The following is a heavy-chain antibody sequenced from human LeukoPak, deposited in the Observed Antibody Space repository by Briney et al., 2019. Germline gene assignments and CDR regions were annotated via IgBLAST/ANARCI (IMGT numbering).Heavy chain of an antibody. D-gene: IGHD2-21*02. Sequence: ASVKVSCKASGGTFSSYAISWVRQAPGQGLEWMGGIIPIFGTANYAQKFQGRVTITADESTSTAYMELSSLRSEDTAVYYCARDSLYCGGDCPFDYWGQGTLVTVSS. V-gene: IGHV1-69*13. CDR2: IIPIFGTA. CDR3: ARDSLYCGGDCPFDY. J-gene: IGHJ4*02. CDR1: GGTFSSYA.